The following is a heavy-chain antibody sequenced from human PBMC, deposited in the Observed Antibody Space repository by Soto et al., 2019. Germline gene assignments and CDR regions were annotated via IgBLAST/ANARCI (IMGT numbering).Heavy chain of an antibody. Sequence: GGSLRLSCAASGFTFSSYGMHWVRQAPGKGLEWVATIWYDGSKKYSADSVKGRFTISRDNSKDTLYLQMNSLRDDDTAVYYCARDEGSRYVDYCGQGTLVTVSS. J-gene: IGHJ4*02. CDR1: GFTFSSYG. CDR2: IWYDGSKK. V-gene: IGHV3-33*01. D-gene: IGHD2-15*01. CDR3: ARDEGSRYVDY.